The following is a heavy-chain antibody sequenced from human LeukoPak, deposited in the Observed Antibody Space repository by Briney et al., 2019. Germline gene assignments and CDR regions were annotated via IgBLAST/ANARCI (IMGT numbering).Heavy chain of an antibody. CDR3: AKDHEPYCGGDCFNGDY. Sequence: GGSLRLSCAASGFTLSRFGMHWVRQAPDKGLEWVAVILYDGSNKYYADSVKGRFTISRDNSKNTLYLQMNSLRAEDTAVYYCAKDHEPYCGGDCFNGDYWGQGTLVTVSS. CDR2: ILYDGSNK. J-gene: IGHJ4*02. D-gene: IGHD2-21*02. CDR1: GFTLSRFG. V-gene: IGHV3-30*18.